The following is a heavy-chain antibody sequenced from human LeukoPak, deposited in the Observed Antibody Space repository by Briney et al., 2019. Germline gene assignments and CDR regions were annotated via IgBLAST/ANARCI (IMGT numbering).Heavy chain of an antibody. CDR2: ISSNGGST. Sequence: PGGSLRLSCAASGFTFSSYAMHWVRQAPGKGLEYVSAISSNGGSTYYADSVKGRFTISRDNSKNTLYLQMNSLRAEDTAVYYGAKGRAGDYYTMGVGAKGPTVPVPS. CDR1: GFTFSSYA. J-gene: IGHJ6*03. D-gene: IGHD7-27*01. CDR3: AKGRAGDYYTMGV. V-gene: IGHV3-64*04.